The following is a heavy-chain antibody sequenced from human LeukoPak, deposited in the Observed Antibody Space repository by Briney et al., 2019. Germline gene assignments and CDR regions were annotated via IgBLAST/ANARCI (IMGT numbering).Heavy chain of an antibody. CDR3: ARGAATTPHYYYMDV. Sequence: SETLSLTCTVSGGSISSSSYYWGWIRQPPGKGLEWIGSIYYSGSTYYNPSLKSRVTISVDTSKNQFSLKLSSVTAADTAVYYCARGAATTPHYYYMDVWGKGTTVTVSS. J-gene: IGHJ6*03. D-gene: IGHD5-12*01. CDR2: IYYSGST. V-gene: IGHV4-39*07. CDR1: GGSISSSSYY.